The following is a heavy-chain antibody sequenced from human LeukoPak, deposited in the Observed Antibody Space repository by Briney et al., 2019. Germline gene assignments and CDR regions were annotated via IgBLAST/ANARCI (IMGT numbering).Heavy chain of an antibody. Sequence: GASVKVSCKASGYTFTGYYMHWVRQAPGQGLEWMGWTSAYNGNTNYAQKLQGRVTMTTDTSTSTAYMELRSLRSDDTAVYYCARRVRRDGYSLDYWGQGTLVTVSS. D-gene: IGHD5-24*01. V-gene: IGHV1-18*04. CDR1: GYTFTGYY. CDR3: ARRVRRDGYSLDY. CDR2: TSAYNGNT. J-gene: IGHJ4*02.